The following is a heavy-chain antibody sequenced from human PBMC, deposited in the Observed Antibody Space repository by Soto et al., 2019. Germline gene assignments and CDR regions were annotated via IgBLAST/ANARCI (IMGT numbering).Heavy chain of an antibody. CDR3: STDSHFTGIRVRLDY. J-gene: IGHJ4*01. CDR1: GFSFSDAW. V-gene: IGHV3-15*07. Sequence: EVQLVESGGGLVKPGESLRLSCAASGFSFSDAWINWVRQAPGKGLEWVGRIKSKADGGTTDFAAPMKGRFAVSRDDSKNLAYLQIYSLKTEDTAVYYCSTDSHFTGIRVRLDYWGHGTLVTVSS. D-gene: IGHD2-8*02. CDR2: IKSKADGGTT.